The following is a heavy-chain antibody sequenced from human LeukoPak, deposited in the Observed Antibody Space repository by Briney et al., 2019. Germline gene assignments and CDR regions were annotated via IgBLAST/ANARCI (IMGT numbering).Heavy chain of an antibody. CDR1: GFTFSSCW. Sequence: GGSLRLSCAASGFTFSSCWMHWVRQAPGKGLVWISRITTDGMYTAYAASVKGRFTISRDIAKNTLYLQMNSLRADDTAVYFCVRDFSVERVANWGQGTLVTVSS. J-gene: IGHJ4*02. CDR3: VRDFSVERVAN. D-gene: IGHD4-23*01. V-gene: IGHV3-74*01. CDR2: ITTDGMYT.